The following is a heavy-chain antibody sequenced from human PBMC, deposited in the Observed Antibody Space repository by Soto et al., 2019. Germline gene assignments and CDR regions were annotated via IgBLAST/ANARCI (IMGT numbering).Heavy chain of an antibody. CDR3: ARHTYSASSRLDP. CDR2: IDPSDSYI. Sequence: PGESLKISCKGSGYDITTYWISWVRQMPGRGLEWMGRIDPSDSYINYSPSFQGHVTFSADRSTNTAYLQWNSLKASDTAIVYCARHTYSASSRLDPWGQGTLVTVSS. CDR1: GYDITTYW. J-gene: IGHJ5*02. V-gene: IGHV5-10-1*01. D-gene: IGHD5-12*01.